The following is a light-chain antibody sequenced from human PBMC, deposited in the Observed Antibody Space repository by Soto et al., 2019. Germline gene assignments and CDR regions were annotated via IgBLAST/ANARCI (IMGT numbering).Light chain of an antibody. V-gene: IGLV2-14*01. CDR2: EVT. CDR1: SSDVGGYNY. J-gene: IGLJ1*01. CDR3: SSYTSRSTLDV. Sequence: QSALTQPASVSGSPGQSITISCTGTSSDVGGYNYVSWYQQHPDKAPKLIIYEVTNRPSGVSNRFSGSKSGNTASLTISGLQAEDEADYYCSSYTSRSTLDVFGTGTKLTVL.